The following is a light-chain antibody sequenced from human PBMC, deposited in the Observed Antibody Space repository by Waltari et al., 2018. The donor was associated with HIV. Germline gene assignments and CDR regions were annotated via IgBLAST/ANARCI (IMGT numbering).Light chain of an antibody. J-gene: IGLJ2*01. CDR3: GSYTTTSTLGV. Sequence: QSALTQPASVSGSPGQSITISCIGSSSDVGAYDYVSWYQHHPGNAPKLLIYDVTHRPSGISARFSGSKSGNTASLTISGLQADDEADYYCGSYTTTSTLGVFGGGTKLTVL. V-gene: IGLV2-14*03. CDR2: DVT. CDR1: SSDVGAYDY.